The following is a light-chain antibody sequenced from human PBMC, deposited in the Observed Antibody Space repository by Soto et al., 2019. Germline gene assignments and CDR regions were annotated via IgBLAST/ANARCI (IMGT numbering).Light chain of an antibody. J-gene: IGKJ4*01. CDR2: GAS. CDR1: QSVSSNF. V-gene: IGKV3-20*01. Sequence: EIVLTQSPGTLSLSPGERATLSCRASQSVSSNFLAWYQERPGQAPRLLIYGASSRATGISDRFSGSGSGTDLTLTINRLEPEDFAVYYCRQYGRSLGFAFGGGTKVEIK. CDR3: RQYGRSLGFA.